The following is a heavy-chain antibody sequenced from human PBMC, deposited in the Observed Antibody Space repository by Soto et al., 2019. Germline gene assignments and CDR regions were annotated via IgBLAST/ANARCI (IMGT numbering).Heavy chain of an antibody. CDR3: ARGGCSGGSCYLPDY. CDR2: ISSSNNYI. CDR1: GFTFSSYS. V-gene: IGHV3-21*01. Sequence: EVQLVESGGGLVKPGGSLRLSCAASGFTFSSYSMNWVRQAPGKGLEWVSFISSSNNYIYYADSVKGRFTISRDNAKNSLYLQMNSLRAEDTAGYYCARGGCSGGSCYLPDYWGLGTLVTVSS. D-gene: IGHD2-15*01. J-gene: IGHJ4*02.